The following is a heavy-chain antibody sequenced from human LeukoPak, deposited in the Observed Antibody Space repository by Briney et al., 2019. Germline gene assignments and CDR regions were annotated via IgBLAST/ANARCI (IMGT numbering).Heavy chain of an antibody. J-gene: IGHJ4*02. CDR1: GGTFSSYA. CDR3: ARGVGYGDYALDY. V-gene: IGHV1-69*13. D-gene: IGHD4-17*01. Sequence: ASVKVSCKASGGTFSSYAISWVRQAPGQGLEWMGGSIPIFGTANYAQKFQGRVTITADESTSTAYMGLGSLRSEDTAVYYCARGVGYGDYALDYWGQGTLVTVSS. CDR2: SIPIFGTA.